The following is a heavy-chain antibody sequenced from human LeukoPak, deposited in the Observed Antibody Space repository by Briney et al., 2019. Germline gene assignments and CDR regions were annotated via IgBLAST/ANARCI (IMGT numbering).Heavy chain of an antibody. D-gene: IGHD6-13*01. Sequence: GGSLRLSCAASGFTFSSYSMNWVRQAPGKGLEWVSSISSSSSYIYYADSVKGRFTISRDNAKNSLYLQMDSLRTEDTAVYYCAKRDPQQNAFDIWGQGTKVTVSS. CDR3: AKRDPQQNAFDI. CDR2: ISSSSSYI. CDR1: GFTFSSYS. V-gene: IGHV3-21*04. J-gene: IGHJ3*02.